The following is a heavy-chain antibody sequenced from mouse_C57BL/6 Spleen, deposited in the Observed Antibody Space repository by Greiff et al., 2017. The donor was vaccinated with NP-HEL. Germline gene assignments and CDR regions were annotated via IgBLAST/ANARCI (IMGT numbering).Heavy chain of an antibody. V-gene: IGHV1-80*01. CDR1: GYAFSSYW. D-gene: IGHD2-4*01. CDR3: ARYYYDYDVGYAMDY. CDR2: IYPGDGDT. Sequence: VQLVESGAELVKPGASVKISCKASGYAFSSYWMNWVKQRPGKGLEWIGQIYPGDGDTNYNGKFKGKATLTADKSSSTAYMQLSSLTSEDSAVYFCARYYYDYDVGYAMDYWGQGTSVTVSS. J-gene: IGHJ4*01.